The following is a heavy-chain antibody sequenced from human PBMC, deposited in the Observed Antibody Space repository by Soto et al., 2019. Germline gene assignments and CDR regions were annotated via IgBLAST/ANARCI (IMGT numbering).Heavy chain of an antibody. J-gene: IGHJ4*02. CDR3: VRACNRAACPYYFDF. Sequence: GGSLRLSCAASGFTFSNYWMSWVRQAPGKGLEWVANIKQDGSETFHVDSVKGRFTTSRDNAKNSLFLQMNSLRVEDTAVYYCVRACNRAACPYYFDFWGQAILVTVSS. CDR1: GFTFSNYW. CDR2: IKQDGSET. D-gene: IGHD3-16*01. V-gene: IGHV3-7*01.